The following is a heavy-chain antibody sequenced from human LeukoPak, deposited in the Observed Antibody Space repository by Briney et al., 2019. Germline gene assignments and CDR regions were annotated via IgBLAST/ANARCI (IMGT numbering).Heavy chain of an antibody. CDR2: IGNSGSTI. V-gene: IGHV3-11*04. CDR3: ARARYSSSFRAFDI. J-gene: IGHJ3*02. CDR1: GFTFSDYY. D-gene: IGHD6-13*01. Sequence: GGSLRLSCAASGFTFSDYYMSWIRQAPGKGLEWVLYIGNSGSTIYYADAVKGRFTISRDNAKNSLYLQMNSLRAEDTAVYYCARARYSSSFRAFDIWGQGTMVTVSS.